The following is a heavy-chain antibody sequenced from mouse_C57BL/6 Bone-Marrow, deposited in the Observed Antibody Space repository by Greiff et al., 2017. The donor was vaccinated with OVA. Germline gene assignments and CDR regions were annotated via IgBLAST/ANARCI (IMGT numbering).Heavy chain of an antibody. CDR1: GFTFSSYG. CDR3: ARGVVADAMDY. J-gene: IGHJ4*01. CDR2: ISSGGSYT. V-gene: IGHV5-6*01. D-gene: IGHD1-1*01. Sequence: EVQGVESGGDLVKPGGSLKLSCAASGFTFSSYGMSWVRQTPDKRLEWVATISSGGSYTYYPDSVKGRFTISRDNAKNTLYLQMSRLKSEDTAMYYCARGVVADAMDYWGQGTSVTVSS.